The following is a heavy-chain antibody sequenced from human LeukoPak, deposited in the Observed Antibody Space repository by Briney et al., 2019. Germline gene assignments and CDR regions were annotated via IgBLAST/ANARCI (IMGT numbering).Heavy chain of an antibody. J-gene: IGHJ4*02. CDR2: INHSGST. V-gene: IGHV4-34*01. CDR3: ARGEGTGDIDY. Sequence: PSETLSLTCAVYGGSFSGYYWSWIRQPPGKGLEWIGEINHSGSTNYNPSLKSRVTISVDTSKNQFSLKLSSVTAAGTAVYYCARGEGTGDIDYWGQGTLVTVSS. D-gene: IGHD2-8*02. CDR1: GGSFSGYY.